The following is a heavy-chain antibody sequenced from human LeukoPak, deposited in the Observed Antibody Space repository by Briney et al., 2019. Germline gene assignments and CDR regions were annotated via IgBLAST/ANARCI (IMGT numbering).Heavy chain of an antibody. CDR3: AKDSRRHSSSFHPYSYYYGMDV. J-gene: IGHJ6*02. CDR2: IRGGGGST. CDR1: GFTFSSHA. V-gene: IGHV3-23*01. Sequence: GGSLRLSCAASGFTFSSHAMSWVRQAPGKGREWVSAIRGGGGSTSYACSVKGRFTISRDNSKKTLYLQMNSLRAEDTHVYYFAKDSRRHSSSFHPYSYYYGMDVWGQGTTVTVSS. D-gene: IGHD6-6*01.